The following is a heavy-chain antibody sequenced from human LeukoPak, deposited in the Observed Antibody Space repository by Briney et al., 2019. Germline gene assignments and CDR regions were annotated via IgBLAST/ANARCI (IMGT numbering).Heavy chain of an antibody. Sequence: ASVKVSCKASGYTFTSYDINWVRQATGQGLEWMGRIIPILGIANYAQKFQGRVTITADKSTSTAYMELSSLRSEDTAVYYCAREAHCSGGSCYRDNWFDPWGQGTLVTVSS. CDR3: AREAHCSGGSCYRDNWFDP. CDR1: GYTFTSYD. CDR2: IIPILGIA. V-gene: IGHV1-69*04. D-gene: IGHD2-15*01. J-gene: IGHJ5*02.